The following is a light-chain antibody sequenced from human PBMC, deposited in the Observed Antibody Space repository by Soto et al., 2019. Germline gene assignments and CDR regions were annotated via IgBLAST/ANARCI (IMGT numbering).Light chain of an antibody. CDR2: LGS. Sequence: DIVMTQSPDSLAVSLGERATIDCNSSQSGLSSSNNKNSIAWYQQKPGQSPQLLIYLGSNRASGVPDRFSGSGSGTDFTLKISRVEAEDVGVYYCMQALQTPPWTFGQGTKVDIK. V-gene: IGKV2-28*01. CDR3: MQALQTPPWT. CDR1: QSGLSSSNNKNS. J-gene: IGKJ1*01.